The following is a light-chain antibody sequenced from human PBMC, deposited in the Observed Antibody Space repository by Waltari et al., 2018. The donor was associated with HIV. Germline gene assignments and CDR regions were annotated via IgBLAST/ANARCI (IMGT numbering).Light chain of an antibody. Sequence: SYELTQPSSVSVSPGQTARITCSGDVVTKKYARWFQQKPGQAPVLLIYKDSERPSGIPERFSGSSSGTTVTLTSSGAQVEDEADYYCYSASDNNEVFGGGTKLTVL. V-gene: IGLV3-27*01. CDR1: VVTKKY. CDR2: KDS. CDR3: YSASDNNEV. J-gene: IGLJ3*02.